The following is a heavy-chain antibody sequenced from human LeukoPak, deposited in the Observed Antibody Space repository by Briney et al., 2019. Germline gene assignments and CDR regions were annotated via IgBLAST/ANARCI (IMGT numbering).Heavy chain of an antibody. Sequence: GTSVKVSCKASGFTFTSSAMQWVRQARGQRLEWIGWIVVGSGNTNYAQKFQERVTITRDMSTSTAYMELSSRRSEDTAVYYCAAAYSSGWYGTLDYWGQGTLVTVSS. CDR1: GFTFTSSA. CDR2: IVVGSGNT. CDR3: AAAYSSGWYGTLDY. J-gene: IGHJ4*02. D-gene: IGHD6-19*01. V-gene: IGHV1-58*02.